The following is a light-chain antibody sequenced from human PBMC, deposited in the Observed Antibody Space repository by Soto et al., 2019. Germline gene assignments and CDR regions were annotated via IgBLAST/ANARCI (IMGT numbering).Light chain of an antibody. V-gene: IGKV3-15*01. Sequence: EIVLTQSPAALSVSPGERATLSCRASQSVSSDLAWYQQKPGQSPRLLIYHASARATGVPARISGSGSGTEFTLTISSLQSEDFAVYYCQQYSHWPRTFXQGTKVDIK. CDR2: HAS. CDR1: QSVSSD. J-gene: IGKJ1*01. CDR3: QQYSHWPRT.